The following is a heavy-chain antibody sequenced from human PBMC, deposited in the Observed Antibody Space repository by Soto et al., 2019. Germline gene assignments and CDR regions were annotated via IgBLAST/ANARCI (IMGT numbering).Heavy chain of an antibody. D-gene: IGHD2-8*01. CDR2: ATNKGHSHTT. CDR1: GFTFSDHH. J-gene: IGHJ4*02. V-gene: IGHV3-72*01. CDR3: ARLMGTSFDL. Sequence: GGSLRLSCAASGFTFSDHHTDWVRQAPGKGLEWVGRATNKGHSHTTGYAASVKGRFTISRDDSKNSLSLQMNSLKTEDTAVYFCARLMGTSFDLWGQGTPVTVSS.